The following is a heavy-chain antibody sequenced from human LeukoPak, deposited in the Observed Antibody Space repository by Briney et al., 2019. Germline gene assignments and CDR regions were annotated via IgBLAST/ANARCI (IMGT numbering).Heavy chain of an antibody. CDR1: GYTFTGYY. J-gene: IGHJ4*02. Sequence: GASVKVSCKASGYTFTGYYMHWVRQAPGQGLEWMGWINPNSGGTNYAQKFQGRVTMTRDTSISTAYMELSRLRSDDTAVYYCARWGYCSGGSCYSEDYWGQGTLVTVSS. D-gene: IGHD2-15*01. CDR2: INPNSGGT. CDR3: ARWGYCSGGSCYSEDY. V-gene: IGHV1-2*02.